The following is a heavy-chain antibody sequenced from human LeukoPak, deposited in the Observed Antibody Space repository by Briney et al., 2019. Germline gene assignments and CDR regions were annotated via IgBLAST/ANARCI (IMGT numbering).Heavy chain of an antibody. CDR2: IKSKTDGGTT. Sequence: GGSLRLSCAASGFTVTNAWMSWVRQAPGKGLDWVGRIKSKTDGGTTDYAAPVKGRFTISRDDSKNTLYLQMNSLKTEDTAVFYCTTQYSSGWYVAFDIWGQGTMVTVSS. V-gene: IGHV3-15*01. D-gene: IGHD6-19*01. J-gene: IGHJ3*02. CDR1: GFTVTNAW. CDR3: TTQYSSGWYVAFDI.